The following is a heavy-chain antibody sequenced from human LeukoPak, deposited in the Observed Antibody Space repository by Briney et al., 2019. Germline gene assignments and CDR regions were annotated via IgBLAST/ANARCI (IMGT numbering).Heavy chain of an antibody. CDR3: ARALGITIFGVVMTPPDY. V-gene: IGHV4-34*01. J-gene: IGHJ4*02. D-gene: IGHD3-3*01. Sequence: KSSETLSLTCAVYGGSFSGYYWSWIRQPPGKGLEWIGEINHSGSTNYNPSLKSRVTISVDTSKNQFSLKLSSVTAADTAVYYCARALGITIFGVVMTPPDYWGQGTLVTVSS. CDR1: GGSFSGYY. CDR2: INHSGST.